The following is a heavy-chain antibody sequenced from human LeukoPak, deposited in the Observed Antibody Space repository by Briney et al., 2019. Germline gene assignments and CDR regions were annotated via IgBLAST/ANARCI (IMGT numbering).Heavy chain of an antibody. V-gene: IGHV4-39*07. CDR3: ARRGGEWELLRVFDY. CDR2: INHSGST. D-gene: IGHD1-26*01. Sequence: PSETLSLTCTVSGGSISSSSYYWGWIRQPPGKGLEWIGEINHSGSTNYNPSLKSRVTISVDTSKNQFSLKLSSVTAADTAVYYCARRGGEWELLRVFDYWGQGTLVTVSS. J-gene: IGHJ4*02. CDR1: GGSISSSSYY.